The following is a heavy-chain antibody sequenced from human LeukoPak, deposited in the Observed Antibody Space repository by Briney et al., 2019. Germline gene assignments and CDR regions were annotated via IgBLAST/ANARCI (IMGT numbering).Heavy chain of an antibody. CDR1: GFTFSSYG. D-gene: IGHD1-26*01. CDR3: ARMGQVGATYYGMDV. V-gene: IGHV3-33*01. J-gene: IGHJ6*02. CDR2: IWYDGSNK. Sequence: GGSLRLSCAASGFTFSSYGMHWVRQAPGKGLEWVAVIWYDGSNKYYADSVKGRFTISRDNSKNTLYLQMNSLRAEDTAVYYCARMGQVGATYYGMDVWGQGTTVTVSS.